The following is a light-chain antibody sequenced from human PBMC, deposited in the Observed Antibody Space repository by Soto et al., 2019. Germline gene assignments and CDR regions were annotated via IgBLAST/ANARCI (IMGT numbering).Light chain of an antibody. Sequence: QSVLTQPASVSGSPGQSITISCTGTSSDVGSHNYVSWYQQHPGKAPKLIIFEVNSRPSGVSNRFSGSKSGSAASLTISGLQAEDEADYYCSSYSSTSTPYVFGGGTQVTVL. V-gene: IGLV2-14*01. J-gene: IGLJ1*01. CDR2: EVN. CDR1: SSDVGSHNY. CDR3: SSYSSTSTPYV.